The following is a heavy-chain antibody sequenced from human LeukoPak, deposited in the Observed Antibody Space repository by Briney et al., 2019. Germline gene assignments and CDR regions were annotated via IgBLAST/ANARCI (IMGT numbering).Heavy chain of an antibody. D-gene: IGHD3-3*01. Sequence: PGGSLRLSCATSGISFNKYGMHWVRQAPGKGLEWVAYIRYDGSDKHYGDSVKGRFTISRDDSKNTLYLQMSSLRAEDTAVYYCAKDWDYNFWSNYDHWGQGILVTVSS. J-gene: IGHJ4*02. CDR1: GISFNKYG. CDR2: IRYDGSDK. CDR3: AKDWDYNFWSNYDH. V-gene: IGHV3-30*02.